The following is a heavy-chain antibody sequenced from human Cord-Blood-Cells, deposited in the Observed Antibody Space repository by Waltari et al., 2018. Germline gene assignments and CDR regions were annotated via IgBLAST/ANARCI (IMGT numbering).Heavy chain of an antibody. Sequence: QVQLQQWGAGLLKPSETLSLTCAVYGGSFSGYYWSWIRQPPGKGLEWIGEINHSGSTNHHPSLKSRVTISVDTSKNQFSLKLSSVTAADTAVYYCARRNDLIAAADYWGQGTLVTVSS. J-gene: IGHJ4*02. V-gene: IGHV4-34*01. CDR1: GGSFSGYY. CDR3: ARRNDLIAAADY. CDR2: INHSGST. D-gene: IGHD6-13*01.